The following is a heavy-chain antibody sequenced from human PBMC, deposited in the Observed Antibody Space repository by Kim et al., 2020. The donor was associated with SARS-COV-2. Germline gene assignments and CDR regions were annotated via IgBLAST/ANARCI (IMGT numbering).Heavy chain of an antibody. Sequence: ASVKVSCKASGYTFTSYAMNWVRQAPGQGLEWMGWINTNTGNPTYAQGFTGRFVFSLDTSVSTAYLQISSLKAEDTAVYYCARGSCSGGSCFPDYWGQGTLVTVSS. CDR2: INTNTGNP. D-gene: IGHD2-15*01. CDR3: ARGSCSGGSCFPDY. J-gene: IGHJ4*02. V-gene: IGHV7-4-1*02. CDR1: GYTFTSYA.